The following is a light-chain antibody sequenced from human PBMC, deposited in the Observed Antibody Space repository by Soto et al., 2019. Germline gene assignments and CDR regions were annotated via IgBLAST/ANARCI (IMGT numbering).Light chain of an antibody. J-gene: IGKJ4*02. V-gene: IGKV1-5*03. Sequence: DIQMTQSPSTLSASVGDRVTITCRASQSISSWLAWYQQKPGKAPMLLIYKASSLEGGVPSRFSGSGSGTDFTLTISSLQPDEFATYYCQQYHSYSLTFGGGTKVDIK. CDR2: KAS. CDR1: QSISSW. CDR3: QQYHSYSLT.